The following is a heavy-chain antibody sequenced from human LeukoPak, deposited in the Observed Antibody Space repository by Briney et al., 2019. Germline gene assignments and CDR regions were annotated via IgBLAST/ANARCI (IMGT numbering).Heavy chain of an antibody. V-gene: IGHV3-23*01. D-gene: IGHD2-2*01. CDR3: AKPTCSSTSCYSRMDAFDI. CDR2: ISGSGGST. CDR1: GFTFSSYA. J-gene: IGHJ3*02. Sequence: GGSLRLSCAASGFTFSSYAMSWVRRAPGRGLEWVSAISGSGGSTYYADSVKGRFTISRDNSKNTLYLQMNSLRAEDTAVYYCAKPTCSSTSCYSRMDAFDIWGQGTMVTVSS.